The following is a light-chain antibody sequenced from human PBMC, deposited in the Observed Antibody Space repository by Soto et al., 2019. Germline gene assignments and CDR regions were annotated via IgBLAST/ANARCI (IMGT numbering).Light chain of an antibody. Sequence: DIQMTQSPSSLSASVGDRVTITCRASRSIGTYLNWYQLKPGKAPKLLIYAASSLQSGVPSRFSGSGSETHFTLTISSLQPEDFVTYFCQQSYSPSVTFGQGTKVDIK. J-gene: IGKJ1*01. CDR2: AAS. CDR3: QQSYSPSVT. V-gene: IGKV1-39*01. CDR1: RSIGTY.